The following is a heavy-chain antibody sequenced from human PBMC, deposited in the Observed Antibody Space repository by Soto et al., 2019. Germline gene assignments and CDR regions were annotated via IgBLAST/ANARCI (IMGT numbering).Heavy chain of an antibody. CDR1: GGFI. D-gene: IGHD3-10*01. J-gene: IGHJ4*02. CDR3: ARGMVRGVIIKFDY. CDR2: IYNSGRY. Sequence: PSETLSLACTVSGGFIWGWIRQSPDKGLEWIGYIYNSGRYNYNPSLESRLTISIDTSKNQFSLRLASVTAADTAVYYCARGMVRGVIIKFDYWGQGTLVTVSS. V-gene: IGHV4-4*09.